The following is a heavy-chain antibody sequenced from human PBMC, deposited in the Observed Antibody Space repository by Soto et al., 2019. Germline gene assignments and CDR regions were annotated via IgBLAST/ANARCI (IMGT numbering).Heavy chain of an antibody. J-gene: IGHJ4*02. CDR2: ISAYNDNT. V-gene: IGHV1-18*01. CDR1: GYTFTSDR. Sequence: VQLVQSGAEAKEPGASVKFSCKASGYTFTSDRITWGRQAPGQGLEWMGGISAYNDNTHYAQKLQGRVTMTADTSTSTADRELRSMRADDAAVYYCARHAILTGYQAKNDYWGQVTLLTVSS. D-gene: IGHD3-9*01. CDR3: ARHAILTGYQAKNDY.